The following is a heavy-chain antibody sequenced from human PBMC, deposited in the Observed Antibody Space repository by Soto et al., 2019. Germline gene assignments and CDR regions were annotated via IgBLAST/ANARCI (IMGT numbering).Heavy chain of an antibody. J-gene: IGHJ3*01. CDR1: GGSISSEGYY. Sequence: QVQLQESGPGLVKPSQTLSLTCSLSGGSISSEGYYWTWIRQHPGRGLGWIGDFYYDGTTSYSPSPKSRLTISIDTSNNHFYLRLTSVTAADTAVYYCARRHDILTGSDSFDVWGRGTMVNVSS. D-gene: IGHD3-9*01. CDR3: ARRHDILTGSDSFDV. V-gene: IGHV4-31*03. CDR2: FYYDGTT.